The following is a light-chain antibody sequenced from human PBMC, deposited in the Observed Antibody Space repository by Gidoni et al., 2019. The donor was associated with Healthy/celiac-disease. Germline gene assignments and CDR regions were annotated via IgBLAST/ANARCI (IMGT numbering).Light chain of an antibody. Sequence: SYVLTQPPSVSVAPGPTARLTCGGNNIGSKSVHWYQQKPGQAPGLVVYDDSDRPSGIPERFSGSNSGNTATLTISRVEAGDEADYYCQVWDSSSDHRVFGGGTKLTVL. V-gene: IGLV3-21*02. CDR1: NIGSKS. CDR2: DDS. J-gene: IGLJ3*02. CDR3: QVWDSSSDHRV.